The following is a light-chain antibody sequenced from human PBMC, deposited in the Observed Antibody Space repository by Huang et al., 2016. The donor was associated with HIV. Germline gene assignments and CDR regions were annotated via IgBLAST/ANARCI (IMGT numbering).Light chain of an antibody. Sequence: VVLTQSPVSLSATLGQPAAIECKSNESLVYSDGNIYLNWFHQRPGHSPRRLIFKLSNRDSGVPDRFSAGGSGTDFTLLISEVESEDVGDYYCMQASRGAGTFGPGT. CDR3: MQASRGAGT. CDR2: KLS. CDR1: ESLVYSDGNIY. J-gene: IGKJ1*01. V-gene: IGKV2-30*01.